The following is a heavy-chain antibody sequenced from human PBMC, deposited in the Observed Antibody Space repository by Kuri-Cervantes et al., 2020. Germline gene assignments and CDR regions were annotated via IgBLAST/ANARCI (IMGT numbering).Heavy chain of an antibody. V-gene: IGHV1-2*04. J-gene: IGHJ4*02. CDR3: ARDSARDSSNPLDF. Sequence: ASVKVSCKASGYTFTSYAMNWVRQAPGHGLEWMGWADPNSGGTNYAQKFQGWVTMTRDPSINTAYMELSRLRSDDTAVYYCARDSARDSSNPLDFWGQGTLVTVSS. CDR1: GYTFTSYA. CDR2: ADPNSGGT. D-gene: IGHD4-11*01.